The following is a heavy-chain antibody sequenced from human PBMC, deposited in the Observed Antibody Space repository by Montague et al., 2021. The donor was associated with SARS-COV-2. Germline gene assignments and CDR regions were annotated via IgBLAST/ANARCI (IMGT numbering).Heavy chain of an antibody. D-gene: IGHD3-22*01. J-gene: IGHJ5*02. Sequence: SETLSLTCAVYGGSVSGYYWSWIRQPSGKGLEWIGEINHSGSTYYNPSLKSRVTTSVDTSKNQFSLKLTSVTAADTAVYYCARGPRITMIVVVITDIWFDPWGQGTRVTLSS. CDR3: ARGPRITMIVVVITDIWFDP. V-gene: IGHV4-34*01. CDR1: GGSVSGYY. CDR2: INHSGST.